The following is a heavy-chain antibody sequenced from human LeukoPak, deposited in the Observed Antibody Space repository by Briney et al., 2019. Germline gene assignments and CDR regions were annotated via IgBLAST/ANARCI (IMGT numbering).Heavy chain of an antibody. D-gene: IGHD2-15*01. CDR3: ARDLGYCSGDVCYPAWFDP. Sequence: GRSLRLSCAASGFTFSRSAMHWVRQAPGKGLEWVAVISHDGSNTDYTDSVKGRFTISRDNAKNSLYLQMNNLRAEDTAVYYCARDLGYCSGDVCYPAWFDPWGQGTLVTVSS. J-gene: IGHJ5*02. CDR2: ISHDGSNT. CDR1: GFTFSRSA. V-gene: IGHV3-30*03.